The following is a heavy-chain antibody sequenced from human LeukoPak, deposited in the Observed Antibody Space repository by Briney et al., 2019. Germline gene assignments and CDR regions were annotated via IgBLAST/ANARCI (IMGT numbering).Heavy chain of an antibody. CDR3: ARVASVPAATFDY. Sequence: SETLSLTCTVAGGSISSGSYYWSWIRQPAGKGLEWIGRIYTSGSTNYNPSLKSRVTISVDTSKNQFSLKLSSVTATDTAVYYCARVASVPAATFDYWGQGTLVTVSS. V-gene: IGHV4-61*02. J-gene: IGHJ4*02. CDR1: GGSISSGSYY. D-gene: IGHD2-2*01. CDR2: IYTSGST.